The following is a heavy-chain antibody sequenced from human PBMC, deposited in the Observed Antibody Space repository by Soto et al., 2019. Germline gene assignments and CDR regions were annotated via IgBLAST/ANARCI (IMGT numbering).Heavy chain of an antibody. V-gene: IGHV3-30-3*01. J-gene: IGHJ4*02. D-gene: IGHD2-15*01. Sequence: QVQLVESGGGVVQPGRSLRLSCAASGFTFSSYAMHWVRQAPGKGLEWVAVISYDGSNKYYADSVKGRFTISRDNSKNTXXLQMNSLRAEDTAVYYCARGQPNCSGGSCYNEFDYWGQGTLVTVSS. CDR3: ARGQPNCSGGSCYNEFDY. CDR2: ISYDGSNK. CDR1: GFTFSSYA.